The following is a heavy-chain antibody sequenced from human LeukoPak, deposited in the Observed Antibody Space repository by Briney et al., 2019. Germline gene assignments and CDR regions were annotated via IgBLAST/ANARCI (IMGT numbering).Heavy chain of an antibody. Sequence: GGSLRLSCAASGFTFSIFAMSWVRQAPGKGLEWVSTITGSGATYYADSAKGRFTISGDNSKNMLYLQMNSLRAEDTALYFCAKGRDSGWYAWFDPWGQGTLVTVSS. CDR2: ITGSGAT. CDR1: GFTFSIFA. CDR3: AKGRDSGWYAWFDP. J-gene: IGHJ5*02. V-gene: IGHV3-23*01. D-gene: IGHD6-19*01.